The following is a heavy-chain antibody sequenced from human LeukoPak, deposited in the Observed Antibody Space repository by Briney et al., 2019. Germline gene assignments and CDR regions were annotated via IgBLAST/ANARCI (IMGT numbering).Heavy chain of an antibody. CDR1: GFTFSTYE. V-gene: IGHV3-48*03. CDR2: ISSSGSTI. D-gene: IGHD2-15*01. J-gene: IGHJ4*02. CDR3: AGGYCSGGSCRDLDY. Sequence: PGGSLRLSCAASGFTFSTYEMNWVRQAPGKGLEWVSFISSSGSTIYYADSLKGRFTISRDNAKNSLYLQMNSLRAEDTAVYYCAGGYCSGGSCRDLDYWGQGTLVTVSS.